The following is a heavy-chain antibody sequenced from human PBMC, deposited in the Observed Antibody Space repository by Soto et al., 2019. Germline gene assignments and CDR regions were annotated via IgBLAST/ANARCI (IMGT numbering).Heavy chain of an antibody. CDR3: ATKGHDSGGWYSDY. V-gene: IGHV3-23*01. D-gene: IGHD6-19*01. CDR2: ISGSGGTT. CDR1: GFTFSSYA. J-gene: IGHJ4*02. Sequence: EVQLLESGGGLVQPGGSLRLSCAASGFTFSSYAMSWVRQAPGKGLEWVSGISGSGGTTYYSDSVKGRFTISRDNSKNTLYLQMNSLRAEDTALYYCATKGHDSGGWYSDYWGPGTLVTVSS.